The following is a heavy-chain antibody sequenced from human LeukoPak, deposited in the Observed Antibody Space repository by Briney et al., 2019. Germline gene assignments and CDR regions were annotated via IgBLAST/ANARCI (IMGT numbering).Heavy chain of an antibody. CDR3: ARETSDYYDSSGYYYV. CDR2: IYSGGST. D-gene: IGHD3-22*01. CDR1: GFTVSINY. J-gene: IGHJ4*02. Sequence: GGSLRLSCAASGFTVSINYMSWVRQAPGKGLEWVSVIYSGGSTYYADSVKGRFTISRDNSKNTLYLQMNSLRAEDTAVYYCARETSDYYDSSGYYYVWGQGTLVTVSS. V-gene: IGHV3-66*01.